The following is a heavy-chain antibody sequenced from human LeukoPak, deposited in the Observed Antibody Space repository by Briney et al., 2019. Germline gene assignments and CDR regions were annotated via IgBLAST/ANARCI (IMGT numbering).Heavy chain of an antibody. CDR1: GGSVSSYF. D-gene: IGHD2-15*01. V-gene: IGHV4-59*02. CDR3: ARKDGDA. CDR2: IYYSGTT. J-gene: IGHJ5*02. Sequence: SETLSLTCTVSGGSVSSYFWTWIRQPPGKGLEWIGYIYYSGTTNYNPSLKSRVTMSVDTSKNQVFLKLSSVTAADTAVYYCARKDGDAWGQGTLVTVSS.